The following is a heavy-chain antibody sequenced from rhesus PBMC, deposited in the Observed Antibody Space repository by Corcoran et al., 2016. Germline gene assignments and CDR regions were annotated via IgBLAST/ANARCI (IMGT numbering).Heavy chain of an antibody. CDR2: ISGSGGST. CDR1: GGSISSNY. CDR3: ARERSLYYNIWTGSEASFDY. V-gene: IGHV4-173*01. J-gene: IGHJ4*01. D-gene: IGHD3-3*01. Sequence: QVQLQESGPGLVKPSETLSLTCAVSGGSISSNYWSWIRQPPGKGLEGIGRISGSGGSTDYPPPLKSRVPISTDTSKNQFSLKLSSVTAADTAVYYCARERSLYYNIWTGSEASFDYWGQGVLVTVSS.